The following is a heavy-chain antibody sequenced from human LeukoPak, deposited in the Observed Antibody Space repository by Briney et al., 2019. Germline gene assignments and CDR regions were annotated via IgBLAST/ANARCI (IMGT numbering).Heavy chain of an antibody. Sequence: PXGSLRLSCAASGFTFSSYGMHWVRQAXGKGLEWVAVIWYDGSNKYYADSVKGRFTISRDNSKNTLYLQMNSLRAEDTAVYYCARDGSITAAGTFDYWGQGTLVTVSS. CDR1: GFTFSSYG. D-gene: IGHD6-13*01. CDR3: ARDGSITAAGTFDY. J-gene: IGHJ4*02. V-gene: IGHV3-33*01. CDR2: IWYDGSNK.